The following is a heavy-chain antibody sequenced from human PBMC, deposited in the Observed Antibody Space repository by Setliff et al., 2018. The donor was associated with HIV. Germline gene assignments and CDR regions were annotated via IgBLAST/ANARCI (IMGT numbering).Heavy chain of an antibody. J-gene: IGHJ4*02. CDR3: ARGPYTIDY. V-gene: IGHV3-21*01. Sequence: PGGSLRLSCAVSGFTFSNYNMNWVRQAPGKGLEWVSSISYDSRFIYHADSMKGRFTISRDNAKKLVYLQMNSLRAEDTAVYYCARGPYTIDYWGQGTLVTVSS. CDR2: ISYDSRFI. D-gene: IGHD3-16*01. CDR1: GFTFSNYN.